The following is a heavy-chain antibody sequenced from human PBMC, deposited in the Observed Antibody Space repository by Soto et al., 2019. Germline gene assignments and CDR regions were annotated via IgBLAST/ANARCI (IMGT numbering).Heavy chain of an antibody. CDR3: AREDYYDTGYYVV. CDR1: GRSMSGYY. Sequence: SETLSLSCTVSGRSMSGYYWSWIRQPAGERLEWIGRIYTSGTTDLNPSLKGRVTMSVDTSKNQFSLKLTSVTAADTALYYCAREDYYDTGYYVVWGQGTQVTVSS. J-gene: IGHJ4*02. D-gene: IGHD3-9*01. V-gene: IGHV4-4*07. CDR2: IYTSGTT.